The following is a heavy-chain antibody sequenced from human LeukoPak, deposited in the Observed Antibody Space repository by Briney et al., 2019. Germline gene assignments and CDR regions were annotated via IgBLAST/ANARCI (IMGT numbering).Heavy chain of an antibody. CDR2: INHSGST. CDR1: GGSFSGYY. D-gene: IGHD3-9*01. CDR3: ARGRRVLRYFDWFPALDY. J-gene: IGHJ4*02. Sequence: SETLSLTCAVYGGSFSGYYWSWIRQPPGKGLEWIGEINHSGSTNYNPSLKSRVTISVDTSKNQFSLKLSSVTAADMAVYYCARGRRVLRYFDWFPALDYWGQGTLVTVSS. V-gene: IGHV4-34*01.